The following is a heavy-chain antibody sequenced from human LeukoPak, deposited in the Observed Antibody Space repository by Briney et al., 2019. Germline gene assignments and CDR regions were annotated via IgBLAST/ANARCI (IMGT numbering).Heavy chain of an antibody. J-gene: IGHJ4*02. D-gene: IGHD4-17*01. V-gene: IGHV3-21*01. CDR3: AKDGRYGDSFDY. CDR2: ISSGSSYI. Sequence: GGSLRLSCAASGFTFTSYGMTWVRQAPGKGLEWVSSISSGSSYIYYADSVKGRFTISRDNAKNSLYLQMNSLRAEDTAVYYCAKDGRYGDSFDYWGQGTLVTVSS. CDR1: GFTFTSYG.